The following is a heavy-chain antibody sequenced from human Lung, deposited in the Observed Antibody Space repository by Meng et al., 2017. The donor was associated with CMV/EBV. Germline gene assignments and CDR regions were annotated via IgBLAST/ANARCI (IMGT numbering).Heavy chain of an antibody. V-gene: IGHV3-9*01. CDR2: ISWNSRNI. J-gene: IGHJ4*02. CDR1: GFTFDDYA. CDR3: AKSQGVTVAGQYYYFDY. D-gene: IGHD6-19*01. Sequence: GGSXRLSCAASGFTFDDYAMHWVRQVPGKGLEWVSGISWNSRNIVYADSVKGRFTISRDNAKSSLYLQMNSLRGEDTALYYCAKSQGVTVAGQYYYFDYXGQGXLVTVSS.